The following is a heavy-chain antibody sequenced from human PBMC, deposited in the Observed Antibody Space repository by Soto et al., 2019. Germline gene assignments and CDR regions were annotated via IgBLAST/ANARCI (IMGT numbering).Heavy chain of an antibody. V-gene: IGHV1-69*13. CDR1: GGTFSSCA. D-gene: IGHD6-6*01. CDR2: IIPIFGTA. CDR3: ARDSLPQIAARHDYYYGMDV. Sequence: ASVKVSCKASGGTFSSCAISWVRQAPGQGLEWMGGIIPIFGTANYAQKFQGRVTITADESTSTAYMELSSLRSEDTAVYYCARDSLPQIAARHDYYYGMDVWGQGTTVTAP. J-gene: IGHJ6*02.